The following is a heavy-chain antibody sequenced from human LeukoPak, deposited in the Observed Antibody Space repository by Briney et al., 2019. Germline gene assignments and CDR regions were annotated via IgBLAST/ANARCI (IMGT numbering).Heavy chain of an antibody. CDR3: ARVLVVILPYDAFDI. CDR1: GGSISSSSYY. J-gene: IGHJ3*02. V-gene: IGHV4-39*07. D-gene: IGHD3-22*01. CDR2: IYYSGST. Sequence: SETLSLTCTVSGGSISSSSYYWGWIRQPPGKGLEWIGSIYYSGSTYYNPSLKSRVTISVDTSKNQFSLKLSSVTAADTAVYYCARVLVVILPYDAFDIWGQGTMVTVSS.